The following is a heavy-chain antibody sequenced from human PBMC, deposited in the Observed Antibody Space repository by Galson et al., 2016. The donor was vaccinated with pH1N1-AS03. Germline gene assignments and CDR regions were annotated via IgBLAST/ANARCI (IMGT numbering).Heavy chain of an antibody. Sequence: SETLSLTCTVSGGSIASGGNFWGWIRQPPGMGLEWIGSIYYTGSTYYKPSLRSRVSISVDTSRSQFSLGLTSVTAADTAVYYCARDSYRGFDPWGQGTLVTVSS. V-gene: IGHV4-39*07. J-gene: IGHJ5*02. CDR2: IYYTGST. D-gene: IGHD3-16*02. CDR3: ARDSYRGFDP. CDR1: GGSIASGGNF.